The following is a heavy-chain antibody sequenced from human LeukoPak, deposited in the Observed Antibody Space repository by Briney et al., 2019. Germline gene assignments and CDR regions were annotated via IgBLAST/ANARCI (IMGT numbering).Heavy chain of an antibody. D-gene: IGHD3-22*01. CDR1: GLTFSRDS. J-gene: IGHJ4*02. CDR2: INGGGSPI. Sequence: GGSLRLSCAASGLTFSRDSMNWVRQAPGKGLEWVSYINGGGSPIYYADSVRGRFTISRDNAKNLLYLQMNSLRAEDTAVYYCASIMRDYYDSSGTLFDYWGQGTLVTVSS. CDR3: ASIMRDYYDSSGTLFDY. V-gene: IGHV3-48*01.